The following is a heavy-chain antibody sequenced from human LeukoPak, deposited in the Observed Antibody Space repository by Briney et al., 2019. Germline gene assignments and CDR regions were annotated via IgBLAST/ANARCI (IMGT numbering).Heavy chain of an antibody. J-gene: IGHJ4*02. CDR1: GFTFSNYA. CDR2: ISRNGAHP. Sequence: PGGSLRLSCAATGFTFSNYAMSWVRQAPGKGLEWASVISRNGAHPYYINSVRDRFTVSRDNSKNIMYLQMNSLRAEDAALYYCTTPGDSGWYNHWGQGTLVTVSS. V-gene: IGHV3-23*01. CDR3: TTPGDSGWYNH. D-gene: IGHD6-19*01.